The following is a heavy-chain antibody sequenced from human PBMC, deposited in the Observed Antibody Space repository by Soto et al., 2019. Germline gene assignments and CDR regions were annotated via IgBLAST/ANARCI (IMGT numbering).Heavy chain of an antibody. D-gene: IGHD6-19*01. CDR3: ARHPIAVAEYFQH. Sequence: SETLSLTCTVSGGSISSYYWSWIRQPPGKGLEWIGSIYYSGSTYYNPSLKSRVTISVDTSKNQFSLKLSSVTAADTAVYYCARHPIAVAEYFQHWGQGTLVTVSS. J-gene: IGHJ1*01. V-gene: IGHV4-59*05. CDR1: GGSISSYY. CDR2: IYYSGST.